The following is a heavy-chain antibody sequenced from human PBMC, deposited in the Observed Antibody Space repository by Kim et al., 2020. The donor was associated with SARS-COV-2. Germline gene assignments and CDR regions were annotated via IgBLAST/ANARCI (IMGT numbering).Heavy chain of an antibody. D-gene: IGHD6-25*01. CDR2: INPNTGDA. Sequence: ASVKVSCKDSGYAFSDYSIHWVRQAPGQGLEWMGWINPNTGDAHYAQKFQGWVTITRDTSISTAYMEVTSLKSDDTAVYYCARDLGGFDSSGYFCYWGQGTLVTVSS. CDR1: GYAFSDYS. J-gene: IGHJ4*01. CDR3: ARDLGGFDSSGYFCY. V-gene: IGHV1-2*04.